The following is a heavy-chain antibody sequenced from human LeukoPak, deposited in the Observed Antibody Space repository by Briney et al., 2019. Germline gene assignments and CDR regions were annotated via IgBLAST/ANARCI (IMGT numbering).Heavy chain of an antibody. J-gene: IGHJ3*02. Sequence: GESLKISCRASGYIFTNYWIAWVRWMPGEGLQWMGITLPGDSDTRYSPSFRGQVTISAETSTRTAYLQWTSLRASDSAIYYCARQGAGASYYDPTGLPRGAFDSWGQGTTVTVSS. CDR1: GYIFTNYW. CDR3: ARQGAGASYYDPTGLPRGAFDS. V-gene: IGHV5-51*01. D-gene: IGHD3-22*01. CDR2: TLPGDSDT.